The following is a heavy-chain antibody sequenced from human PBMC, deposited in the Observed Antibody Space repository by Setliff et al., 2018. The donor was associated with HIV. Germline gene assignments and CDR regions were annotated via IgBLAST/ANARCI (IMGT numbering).Heavy chain of an antibody. D-gene: IGHD3-10*01. Sequence: SETLSLTCTVSGASISSGGYYWSWIRQHPGKGLEWIGYIYYSGSTYYNPSLKSRVSMSVDTSENQFSLKLSSLRSEDSAVYYCARELSDRVNYYGSESLDPFDQWGQGTLVTVSS. V-gene: IGHV4-31*03. CDR2: IYYSGST. J-gene: IGHJ4*02. CDR3: ARELSDRVNYYGSESLDPFDQ. CDR1: GASISSGGYY.